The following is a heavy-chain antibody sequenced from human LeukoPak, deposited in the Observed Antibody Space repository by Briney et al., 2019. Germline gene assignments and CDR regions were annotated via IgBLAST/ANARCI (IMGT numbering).Heavy chain of an antibody. D-gene: IGHD3-3*01. CDR1: GLTFSSHW. CDR2: IKQDGSEE. Sequence: GGSLRLSCAASGLTFSSHWMHWVRQAPGKGLEWVANIKQDGSEEYYVDSVKGRFTISRDNAKSSLYLQMNSLGAEDTAVYYCARDFIVLSYSDFWRGYYAGDFWGQGTLVTVTS. CDR3: ARDFIVLSYSDFWRGYYAGDF. V-gene: IGHV3-7*01. J-gene: IGHJ4*02.